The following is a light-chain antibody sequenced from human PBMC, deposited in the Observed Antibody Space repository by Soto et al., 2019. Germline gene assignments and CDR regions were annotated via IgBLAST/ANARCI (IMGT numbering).Light chain of an antibody. CDR1: ESISTW. CDR3: QQYKSYPYT. Sequence: DIQMTQSPSTLAASVGDRVTITCRASESISTWLAWHQQKPGKAPNLLIYDASTLESGVPSRFSGSGSGTEFTLTISSLQPDDFATYYCQQYKSYPYTCGGGTEVEIK. J-gene: IGKJ4*01. CDR2: DAS. V-gene: IGKV1-5*01.